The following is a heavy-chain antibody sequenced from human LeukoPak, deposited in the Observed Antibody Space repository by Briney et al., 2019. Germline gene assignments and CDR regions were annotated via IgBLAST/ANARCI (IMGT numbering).Heavy chain of an antibody. J-gene: IGHJ4*02. D-gene: IGHD6-13*01. CDR2: IYQSGST. CDR3: AREAEWASSWVDY. CDR1: GYSISSGYY. V-gene: IGHV4-38-2*02. Sequence: SETLSLTCTVSGYSISSGYYWGWIRQPPGKGLEFIGSIYQSGSTYYNPSLESRVTISVDTSRNQFSLKLSSVTAADTAVYFCAREAEWASSWVDYWGQGTLVTVSS.